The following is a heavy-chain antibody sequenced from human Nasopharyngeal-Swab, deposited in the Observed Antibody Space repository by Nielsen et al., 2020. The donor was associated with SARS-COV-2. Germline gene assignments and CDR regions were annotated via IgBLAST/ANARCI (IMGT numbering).Heavy chain of an antibody. Sequence: ASVKVSCKASGYTFTSYAMNWVRQAPGQGLEWMGWINTNTGNPTYAQGFTGRFVFSLDTSVSTAYLQISSLKAEVTAVYYCARALIVVVPAATYYYYMDVWGKGTTVTVSS. CDR1: GYTFTSYA. V-gene: IGHV7-4-1*02. CDR2: INTNTGNP. D-gene: IGHD2-2*01. J-gene: IGHJ6*03. CDR3: ARALIVVVPAATYYYYMDV.